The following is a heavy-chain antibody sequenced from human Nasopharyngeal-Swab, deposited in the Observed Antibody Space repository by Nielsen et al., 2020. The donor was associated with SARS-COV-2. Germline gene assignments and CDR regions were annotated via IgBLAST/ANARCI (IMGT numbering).Heavy chain of an antibody. CDR3: ARARDRVTIFGVVRDWFDP. D-gene: IGHD3-3*01. V-gene: IGHV4-38-2*02. CDR2: IYHSGST. Sequence: SETLSLTCTVSGSSISSGYYWGWIRQPPGKGLEWIGNIYHSGSTFYNPSLKSRVTISVDTSNNQFSLKLSSVTATDTAVYYCARARDRVTIFGVVRDWFDPWGQGTLVTVSS. CDR1: GSSISSGYY. J-gene: IGHJ5*02.